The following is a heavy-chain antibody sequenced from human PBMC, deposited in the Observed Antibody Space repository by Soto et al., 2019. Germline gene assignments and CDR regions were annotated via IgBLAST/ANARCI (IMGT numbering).Heavy chain of an antibody. Sequence: SSETLSLTCTVSGGSINNYYWSWIRQPPGKGLQWIGYIYYTGGTNYNPSLKSRVTISVDTSKNQFSLRLSSVTAADTALYYCARGLDYYDGSTHAFDIWGQGTMVTVS. V-gene: IGHV4-59*01. D-gene: IGHD3-22*01. CDR3: ARGLDYYDGSTHAFDI. CDR2: IYYTGGT. J-gene: IGHJ3*02. CDR1: GGSINNYY.